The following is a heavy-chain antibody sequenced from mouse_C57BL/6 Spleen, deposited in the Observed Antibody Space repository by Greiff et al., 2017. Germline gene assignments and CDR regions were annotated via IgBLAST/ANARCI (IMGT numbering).Heavy chain of an antibody. Sequence: VQLKESGPELVKPGASVKISCKASGYSFTGYYMNWVKQSPEKSLEWIGEINPSTGGTNYNQKFKAKATLTVDKSSSTAYMQLKRLTSEDSAVYYCARNYGDDGALGYWGQGTPLTVSS. D-gene: IGHD2-2*01. V-gene: IGHV1-42*01. CDR3: ARNYGDDGALGY. J-gene: IGHJ2*01. CDR2: INPSTGGT. CDR1: GYSFTGYY.